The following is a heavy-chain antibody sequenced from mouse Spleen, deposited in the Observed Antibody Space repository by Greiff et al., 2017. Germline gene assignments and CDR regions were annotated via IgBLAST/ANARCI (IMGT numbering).Heavy chain of an antibody. CDR2: IWAGGST. Sequence: VKVVESGPGLVAPSQSLSITCTVSGFSLTSYGVHWVRQPPGKGLEWLGVIWAGGSTNYNSALMSRLSISKDNSKSQVFLKMNSLQTDDTAMYYCARDGNYVRYAMDYWGQGTSVTVSS. CDR1: GFSLTSYG. V-gene: IGHV2-9*02. J-gene: IGHJ4*01. CDR3: ARDGNYVRYAMDY. D-gene: IGHD2-1*01.